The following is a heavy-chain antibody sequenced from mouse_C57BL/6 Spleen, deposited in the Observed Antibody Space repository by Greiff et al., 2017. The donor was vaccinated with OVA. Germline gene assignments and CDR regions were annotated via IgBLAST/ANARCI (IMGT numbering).Heavy chain of an antibody. J-gene: IGHJ3*01. CDR2: ISSGSSTI. D-gene: IGHD2-4*01. CDR1: GFTFSDYG. Sequence: EVNVVESGGGLVKPGGSLKLSCAASGFTFSDYGMHWVRQAPEKGLEWVAYISSGSSTIYYADTVTGRFTISRDNAKNTLFLQMTSLRSEDTAMYYCAREGYYDYDGAWFAYWGQGTLVTVSA. CDR3: AREGYYDYDGAWFAY. V-gene: IGHV5-17*01.